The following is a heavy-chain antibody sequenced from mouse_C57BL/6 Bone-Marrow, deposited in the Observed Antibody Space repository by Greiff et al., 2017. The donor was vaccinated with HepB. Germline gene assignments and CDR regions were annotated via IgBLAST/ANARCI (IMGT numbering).Heavy chain of an antibody. J-gene: IGHJ2*01. D-gene: IGHD4-1*01. V-gene: IGHV1-64*01. CDR3: ARSDANWDGGNYFDD. CDR2: IHPNSGST. CDR1: GYTFTSYW. Sequence: VQLQQPGAELVKPGASVKLSCKASGYTFTSYWMHWVKQRPGQGLEWIGMIHPNSGSTNYNEKFKSKATLTVDKSSSTAYMQLSSLTSEDSAVYYCARSDANWDGGNYFDDWGQGTTLTVSS.